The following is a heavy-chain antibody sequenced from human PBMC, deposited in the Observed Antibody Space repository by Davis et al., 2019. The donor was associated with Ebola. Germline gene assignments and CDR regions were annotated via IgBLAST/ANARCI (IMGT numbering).Heavy chain of an antibody. J-gene: IGHJ4*02. CDR2: ISYDGSYK. CDR1: GFTFSSYG. D-gene: IGHD2-8*01. CDR3: ARGGVSMLSLGYFDY. V-gene: IGHV3-30*03. Sequence: GGSLRLSCAASGFTFSSYGMHWVRQAPGKGLEWVSVISYDGSYKYYADSVKGRFTISRDNSKNTLYLQMNSLRAEDTAVYYCARGGVSMLSLGYFDYWGQGTLVTVSS.